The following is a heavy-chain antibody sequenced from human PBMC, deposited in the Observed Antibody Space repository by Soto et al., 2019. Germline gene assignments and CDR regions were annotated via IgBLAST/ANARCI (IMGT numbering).Heavy chain of an antibody. CDR2: ISAYNGNT. V-gene: IGHV1-18*04. CDR1: GYTFTDYG. D-gene: IGHD3-3*01. CDR3: ARDVRFLEWSRDLLDY. J-gene: IGHJ4*02. Sequence: QVQLVQSGGEVKKPGASVKVSCKASGYTFTDYGITWVRQAPGQGLEWMGWISAYNGNTNAAQKLQGRVTMTTDTSTSTVYMDLRSLRSDDTAVYYCARDVRFLEWSRDLLDYWGQGTLVTVSS.